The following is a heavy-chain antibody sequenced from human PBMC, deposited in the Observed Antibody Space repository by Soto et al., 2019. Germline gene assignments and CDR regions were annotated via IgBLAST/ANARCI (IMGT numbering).Heavy chain of an antibody. CDR3: AKETQAKRWLQSESFDY. D-gene: IGHD5-12*01. CDR1: GFTFSSYA. J-gene: IGHJ4*02. V-gene: IGHV3-23*01. CDR2: ISGSGGST. Sequence: EVQLLESGGGLVQPGGSLRLSCAASGFTFSSYAMSWVRQAPGKGLEWVSAISGSGGSTYYADSVKGRFTISRDNSKNTLYLQMNSLRAEDTAVYYCAKETQAKRWLQSESFDYWGQGTLVTVSS.